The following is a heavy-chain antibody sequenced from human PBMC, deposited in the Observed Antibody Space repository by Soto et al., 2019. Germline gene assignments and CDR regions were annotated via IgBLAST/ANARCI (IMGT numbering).Heavy chain of an antibody. CDR1: SQSFSDYY. V-gene: IGHV4-34*01. Sequence: PSETLSLTCTMYSQSFSDYYWNWTRQTPGKGLEWIGEIYHSGNTRNNPSLKSRVTMSVDKSNNQFSLNLMSVTAADTATYYCARDSRTGCSSTDCYMSWGRGILVTVSS. J-gene: IGHJ5*02. CDR2: IYHSGNT. CDR3: ARDSRTGCSSTDCYMS. D-gene: IGHD2-2*01.